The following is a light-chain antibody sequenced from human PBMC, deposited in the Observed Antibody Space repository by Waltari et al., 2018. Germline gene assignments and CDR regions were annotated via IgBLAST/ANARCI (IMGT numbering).Light chain of an antibody. CDR1: QSVGTW. CDR2: MAS. V-gene: IGKV1-5*03. Sequence: DIQMTQSPSTLSASVGDRVTISCRASQSVGTWLAWYQQKPCKAPKLLIYMASSLESGVPSRFSGSGSGTDFTLTISSLQPDDFATYSCQQYSSFSTFGQGTKV. CDR3: QQYSSFST. J-gene: IGKJ2*01.